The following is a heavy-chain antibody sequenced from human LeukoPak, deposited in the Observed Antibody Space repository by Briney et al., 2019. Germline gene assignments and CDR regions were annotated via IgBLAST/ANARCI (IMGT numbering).Heavy chain of an antibody. CDR2: INSDGSST. CDR3: AVTLYYYDSSGFRI. V-gene: IGHV3-74*01. CDR1: GFTFSSYW. D-gene: IGHD3-22*01. J-gene: IGHJ4*02. Sequence: PGGSLRLSCAASGFTFSSYWMHWVRQAPGKGLVGVSRINSDGSSTSYADSVKGRFTISRDNAKNTLYLQMNSLRAEDTAVYYCAVTLYYYDSSGFRIWGQGTLVTVSS.